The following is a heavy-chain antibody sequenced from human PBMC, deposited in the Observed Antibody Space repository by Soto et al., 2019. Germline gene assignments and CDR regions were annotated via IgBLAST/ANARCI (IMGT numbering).Heavy chain of an antibody. Sequence: EVQLVESGGGLVQPGETLRLSCAASGFTFSSYWMHWIRQAPGKGLVWVARVSSDGSSTVYANSVTGRLTISRDNAKNTLYLQMNSLSDEDTAVYYCARGLPNFSSFDSWGQGPLVTVSS. CDR2: VSSDGSST. D-gene: IGHD5-12*01. CDR3: ARGLPNFSSFDS. J-gene: IGHJ4*02. V-gene: IGHV3-74*01. CDR1: GFTFSSYW.